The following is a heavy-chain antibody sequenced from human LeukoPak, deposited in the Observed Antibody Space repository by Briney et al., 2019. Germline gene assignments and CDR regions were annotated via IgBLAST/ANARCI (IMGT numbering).Heavy chain of an antibody. D-gene: IGHD4-17*01. V-gene: IGHV1-69*04. CDR2: IIPIFGIA. CDR1: GGTFSSYA. CDR3: APDSAYGDYGGVWFDP. J-gene: IGHJ5*02. Sequence: SVKVSCKASGGTFSSYAISWVRQAPGQGLEWMGRIIPIFGIANYAQKFQGRVTITADKSTSTAYMELSSLRFEDTAVYYCAPDSAYGDYGGVWFDPWGQGTLVTVSS.